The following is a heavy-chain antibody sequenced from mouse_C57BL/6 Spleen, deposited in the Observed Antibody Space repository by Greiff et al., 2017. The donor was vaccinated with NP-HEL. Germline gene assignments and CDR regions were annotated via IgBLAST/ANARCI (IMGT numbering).Heavy chain of an antibody. J-gene: IGHJ2*01. Sequence: VQLQQSGPELVKPGASVKISCKASGYAFSSSWMNWVKQRPGKGLEWIGRIYPGDGDTNYNGKFKGKATLTADKSSSTAYMQLSSLTSEDSAVYFCAREAMVTYYFDYWGQGTTLTVSS. CDR3: AREAMVTYYFDY. V-gene: IGHV1-82*01. D-gene: IGHD2-2*01. CDR2: IYPGDGDT. CDR1: GYAFSSSW.